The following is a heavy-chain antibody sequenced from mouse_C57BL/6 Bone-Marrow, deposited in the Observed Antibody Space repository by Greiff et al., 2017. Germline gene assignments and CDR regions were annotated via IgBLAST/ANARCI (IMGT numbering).Heavy chain of an antibody. CDR3: ARRNYSGFDV. CDR1: GYTFTSYW. V-gene: IGHV1-64*01. CDR2: IHPNSGST. Sequence: QVQLQQPGAELVKPGASVTLSCKASGYTFTSYWMHWVKQRPGQGLEWIGMIHPNSGSTNYNEKFKSKATLTVDKSSSTAYMQLSSLTSEDSAVYYCARRNYSGFDVWGTGTTVTVSS. D-gene: IGHD2-1*01. J-gene: IGHJ1*03.